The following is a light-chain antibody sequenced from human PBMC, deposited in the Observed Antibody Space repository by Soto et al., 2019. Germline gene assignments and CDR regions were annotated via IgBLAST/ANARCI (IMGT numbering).Light chain of an antibody. J-gene: IGKJ4*01. CDR2: GAS. CDR3: QQGVT. Sequence: EIVMTQSPATLSVSPGERATLSCRASQSVSSNLAWYQQKPGQAPRLLIYGASTRATGIPARFSGSGSGTEFTLTISSLQSEDFAVYYWQQGVTFGGGTKVEIK. V-gene: IGKV3-15*01. CDR1: QSVSSN.